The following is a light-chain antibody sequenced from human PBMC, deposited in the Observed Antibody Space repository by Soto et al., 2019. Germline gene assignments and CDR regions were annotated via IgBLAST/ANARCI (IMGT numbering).Light chain of an antibody. CDR1: QSVNSY. J-gene: IGKJ5*01. Sequence: EIVLTQSPATLSLSPGERATLSCRASQSVNSYLAWYQQKPGQAGRLLIYDASNRATGIPARFSGSGYGTDFTLTICSLEPEDFAVYYCQHRKNWPFTVGQGTRLAIK. CDR3: QHRKNWPFT. V-gene: IGKV3-11*01. CDR2: DAS.